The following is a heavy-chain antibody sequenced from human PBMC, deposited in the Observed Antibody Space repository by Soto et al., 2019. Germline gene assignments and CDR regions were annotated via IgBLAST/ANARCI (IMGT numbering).Heavy chain of an antibody. J-gene: IGHJ4*02. V-gene: IGHV3-23*01. CDR2: ISGTGGST. Sequence: GGSLRLSCAASGFTFSSYWMSWVRQAPGKGLEWVATISGTGGSTYYADSVKGRFTISRDNSKNTLYLQMNSLRVEDTAVYYCAKDRLGGNFDYWGQGTQVTVSS. CDR3: AKDRLGGNFDY. CDR1: GFTFSSYW.